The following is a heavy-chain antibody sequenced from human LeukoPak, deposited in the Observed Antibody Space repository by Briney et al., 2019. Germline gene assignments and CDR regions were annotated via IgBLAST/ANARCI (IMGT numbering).Heavy chain of an antibody. Sequence: PGGSLRLSCAASGFTFDGYAMHWVRQAPGKGLVWVSRINSDGSSTSYADSVKGRFTISRDNAKNTLYLQMNSLRAEDTAVYYCARREFYDSSGYPFDYWGQGTLVTVSS. CDR2: INSDGSST. V-gene: IGHV3-74*01. CDR1: GFTFDGYA. CDR3: ARREFYDSSGYPFDY. J-gene: IGHJ4*02. D-gene: IGHD3-22*01.